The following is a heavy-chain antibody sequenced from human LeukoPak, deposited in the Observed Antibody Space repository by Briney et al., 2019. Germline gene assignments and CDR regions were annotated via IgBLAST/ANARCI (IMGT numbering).Heavy chain of an antibody. J-gene: IGHJ4*02. CDR2: IYPGDSDT. CDR3: ARHAYCGGDCLFSDY. Sequence: GESLKISCKGSGYSFTSYWIGWVRQMPGKGLECMGIIYPGDSDTRYSPSFQGQVTISADKSISTAYLQWSSLKASDTAMYYCARHAYCGGDCLFSDYWGQGTLVTVSS. CDR1: GYSFTSYW. D-gene: IGHD2-21*01. V-gene: IGHV5-51*01.